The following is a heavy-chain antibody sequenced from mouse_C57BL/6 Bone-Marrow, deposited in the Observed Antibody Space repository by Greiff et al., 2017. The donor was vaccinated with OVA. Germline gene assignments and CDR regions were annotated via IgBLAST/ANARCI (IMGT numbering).Heavy chain of an antibody. J-gene: IGHJ4*01. CDR2: IYPGDGDT. Sequence: VQLQQSGAELVKPGASVKISCKASGYAFSSFWMNWVKQRPGKGLEWIGQIYPGDGDTNYNGKFKGKATLTADKSSSTAYMQLSSLTSEDSAVYFCATYYSNYAMDYWGQGTSVTVSS. CDR3: ATYYSNYAMDY. V-gene: IGHV1-80*01. CDR1: GYAFSSFW. D-gene: IGHD2-5*01.